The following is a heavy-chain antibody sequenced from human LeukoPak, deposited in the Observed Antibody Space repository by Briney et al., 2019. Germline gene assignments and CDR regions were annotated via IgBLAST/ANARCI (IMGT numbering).Heavy chain of an antibody. D-gene: IGHD3-10*01. Sequence: KPSETLSLTCAVYGGSFSGYYWSWIRQPPGKGLEWIGEINHSGSTNYNPSLKSRVTISVDTSKNQFSLKLSSVTAADTAVYYCAVSGPGYYYYGMDVWGQGTTVTVSS. V-gene: IGHV4-34*01. CDR2: INHSGST. CDR1: GGSFSGYY. CDR3: AVSGPGYYYYGMDV. J-gene: IGHJ6*02.